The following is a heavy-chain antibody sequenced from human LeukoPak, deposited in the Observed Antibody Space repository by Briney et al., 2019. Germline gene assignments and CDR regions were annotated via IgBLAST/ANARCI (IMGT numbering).Heavy chain of an antibody. D-gene: IGHD6-19*01. V-gene: IGHV4-59*01. CDR1: GGSISTYY. CDR2: IFYTGST. CDR3: ARDDSSDILRFDP. J-gene: IGHJ5*02. Sequence: PSETLSLTCTVSGGSISTYYWSWIRQPPGKGLEWIGYIFYTGSTNYNPSLKSRVFISVDTSKNQFSLNLSSVTAADTAVYYCARDDSSDILRFDPWGQGTLVTVSS.